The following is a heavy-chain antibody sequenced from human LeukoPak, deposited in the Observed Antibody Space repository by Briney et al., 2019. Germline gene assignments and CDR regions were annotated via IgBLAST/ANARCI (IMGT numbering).Heavy chain of an antibody. J-gene: IGHJ4*02. Sequence: ASVKVSCKASGYTLTGYYMHWVRQAPGQGLEWMGWINPNSGGTNYAQKFQGWVTMTRDTSISTAYMELSRLRSDDTAVYYCARETGKYYFDYWGQGTLVTVSS. V-gene: IGHV1-2*04. CDR1: GYTLTGYY. CDR2: INPNSGGT. CDR3: ARETGKYYFDY. D-gene: IGHD7-27*01.